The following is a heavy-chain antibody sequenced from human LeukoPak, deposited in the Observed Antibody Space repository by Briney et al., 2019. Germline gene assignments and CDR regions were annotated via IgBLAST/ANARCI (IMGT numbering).Heavy chain of an antibody. Sequence: GGSLRLSCAASGFTFSSYSMNWVRQAPGKGLEWVSSISSSSSYIYYADSVRGRFTISRDNAKNSLYLQMNSLRVEDTAVYYCAREWRDCSSTSCYRDFDYWGQGTLVTVSS. D-gene: IGHD2-2*02. V-gene: IGHV3-21*01. J-gene: IGHJ4*02. CDR3: AREWRDCSSTSCYRDFDY. CDR1: GFTFSSYS. CDR2: ISSSSSYI.